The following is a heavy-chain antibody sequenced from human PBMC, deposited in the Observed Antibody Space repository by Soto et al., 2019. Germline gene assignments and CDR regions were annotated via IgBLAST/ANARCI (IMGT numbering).Heavy chain of an antibody. Sequence: TGGSLRLSCAVSGFTFSSYAMKWVRQAPGKGLEWVSLIGESGTPTYYADSVKGRFTISRDNSGNTLFLEMYSLRAEDTAVYYCARYIPGVRYYGMDVWGQGTTVTVSS. CDR1: GFTFSSYA. CDR2: IGESGTPT. CDR3: ARYIPGVRYYGMDV. D-gene: IGHD2-2*01. V-gene: IGHV3-23*01. J-gene: IGHJ6*02.